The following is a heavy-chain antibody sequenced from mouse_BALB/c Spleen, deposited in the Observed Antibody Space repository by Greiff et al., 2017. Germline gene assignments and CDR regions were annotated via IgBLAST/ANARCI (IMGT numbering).Heavy chain of an antibody. Sequence: EVKLMESGPGLVKPSQSLSLTCSVTGYSITSGYYWNWIRQFPGNKLEWMGYISYDGSNNYNPSLKNRISITRDTSKNQFFLKLNSVTTEDTATYYCARGGSSGYVPYYYAMDYWGQGTSVTVSS. D-gene: IGHD3-1*01. CDR3: ARGGSSGYVPYYYAMDY. J-gene: IGHJ4*01. CDR1: GYSITSGYY. CDR2: ISYDGSN. V-gene: IGHV3-6*02.